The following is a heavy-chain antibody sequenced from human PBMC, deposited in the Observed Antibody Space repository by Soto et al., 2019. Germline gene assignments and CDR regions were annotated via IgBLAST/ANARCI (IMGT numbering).Heavy chain of an antibody. CDR1: GYSFTNND. J-gene: IGHJ5*02. CDR2: MNPGSGDT. CDR3: ARMETFGSLNWFDP. V-gene: IGHV1-8*01. Sequence: ASVKVSCKASGYSFTNNDVSGVRQSTGQGLEWMGWMNPGSGDTGYAQKFQGRVTMTRDISIATAYMELSSLRSDDTAIYYCARMETFGSLNWFDPWGQGTLVTAPQ. D-gene: IGHD3-16*01.